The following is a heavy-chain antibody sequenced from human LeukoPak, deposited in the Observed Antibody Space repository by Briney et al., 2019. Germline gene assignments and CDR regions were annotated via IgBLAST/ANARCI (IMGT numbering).Heavy chain of an antibody. CDR2: ISAYNGNT. J-gene: IGHJ4*02. V-gene: IGHV1-18*01. CDR1: GYTFTSYG. D-gene: IGHD6-13*01. CDR3: ARVSSSSWYGTVDY. Sequence: ASVKVSCKASGYTFTSYGISWVRQAPGQGLEWMGWISAYNGNTNYAQKLQGRVTTTTDTSTSTAYMELRSLRSDDTAVYYCARVSSSSWYGTVDYWGQGTLVTVSS.